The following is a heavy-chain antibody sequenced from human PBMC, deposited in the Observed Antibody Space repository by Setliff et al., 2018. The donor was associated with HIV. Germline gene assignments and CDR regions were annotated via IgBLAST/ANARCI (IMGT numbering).Heavy chain of an antibody. CDR1: GGSVGSGSYY. D-gene: IGHD3-3*01. J-gene: IGHJ6*02. CDR3: ARLHIRFRSQDWAAVDV. Sequence: SETLSLTCTVSGGSVGSGSYYWSWIRQSPGKGLEWIGYIYYSGITTYNPSLKSRVTISIDTSKNQFSLKLSSVTAADTAMYYCARLHIRFRSQDWAAVDVWGQGTTVTVSS. CDR2: IYYSGIT. V-gene: IGHV4-61*01.